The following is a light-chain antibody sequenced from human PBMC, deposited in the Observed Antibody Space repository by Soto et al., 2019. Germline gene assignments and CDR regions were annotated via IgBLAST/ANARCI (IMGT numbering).Light chain of an antibody. CDR3: QQYDISPWT. CDR2: DVS. J-gene: IGKJ1*01. Sequence: DSQMTQAPSTLSASLGDRVTINCRASQSISNWLAWYQQKPGKAPKLLIFDVSILESGVPSRFSGSGSGTEFTLTISSLQPDDFATYYCQQYDISPWTFGQGTKVDIK. V-gene: IGKV1-5*01. CDR1: QSISNW.